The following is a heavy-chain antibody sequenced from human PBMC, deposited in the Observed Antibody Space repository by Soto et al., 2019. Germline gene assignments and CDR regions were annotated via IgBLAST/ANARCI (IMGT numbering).Heavy chain of an antibody. CDR1: GCTFSSYG. J-gene: IGHJ4*02. CDR2: IWYDGSNK. CDR3: ARGPWLQYARYYFDY. Sequence: QVQLVESGGGVVQPGRSLRLSCAASGCTFSSYGMHWVRQAPGKGLEWVAVIWYDGSNKYYADSVKVRFTISRDNSKNTVYLQMNSLRAEDTAVYYCARGPWLQYARYYFDYWGQGTMVTVSS. D-gene: IGHD2-8*01. V-gene: IGHV3-33*01.